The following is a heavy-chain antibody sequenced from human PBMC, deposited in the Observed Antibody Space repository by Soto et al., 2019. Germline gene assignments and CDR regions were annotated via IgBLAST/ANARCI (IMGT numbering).Heavy chain of an antibody. CDR1: GYTLTELS. CDR3: ATVGSDFWGAYFDY. D-gene: IGHD3-3*01. V-gene: IGHV1-24*01. J-gene: IGHJ4*02. Sequence: VASVKVSFKVSGYTLTELSMHWVRQAPGKGLEWMGGFDPEDGETIYAQKFQGRVTMTEDTSTDTAYMELSSLRSEDTAVYYCATVGSDFWGAYFDYWGQGTLVTVSS. CDR2: FDPEDGET.